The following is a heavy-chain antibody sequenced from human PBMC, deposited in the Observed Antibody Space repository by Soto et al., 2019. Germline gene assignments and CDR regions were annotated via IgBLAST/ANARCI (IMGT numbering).Heavy chain of an antibody. CDR1: GGSFSGYY. CDR3: ARVLGSGKLVWFDP. V-gene: IGHV4-34*01. CDR2: INHSVST. Sequence: PSETLSLTCAVYGGSFSGYYWSWIRQPPGKGLEWIGEINHSVSTNYNPSLKSRVTISVDTSKNQFSLKLSSVTAADTAVYYCARVLGSGKLVWFDPWGQGTLVTVSS. J-gene: IGHJ5*02. D-gene: IGHD3-10*01.